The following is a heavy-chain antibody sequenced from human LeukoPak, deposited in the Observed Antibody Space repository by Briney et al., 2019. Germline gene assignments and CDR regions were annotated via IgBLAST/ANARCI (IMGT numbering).Heavy chain of an antibody. V-gene: IGHV1-2*02. CDR2: INPNSGGT. Sequence: ASVKVSCKASGYTFTGYYMHWVRQAPGQGLEWMGWINPNSGGTNYAQKFQGRVTMTRDTSISTAYMELSRLRSDDTAVYYCATTNSLRGPKFPPRAFDIWGQGTMVTVSS. D-gene: IGHD3-10*01. CDR1: GYTFTGYY. CDR3: ATTNSLRGPKFPPRAFDI. J-gene: IGHJ3*02.